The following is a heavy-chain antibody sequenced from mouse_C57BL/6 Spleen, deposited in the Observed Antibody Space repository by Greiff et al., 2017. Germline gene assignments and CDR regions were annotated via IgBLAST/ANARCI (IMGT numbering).Heavy chain of an antibody. CDR3: ARRRYAVDY. J-gene: IGHJ4*01. Sequence: QVQLQQPGAELVRPGSSVKLSCKASGYTFTSYWMHWVKQRPIQGLEWIGNIDPSDSDTHYNQKFKDKATLTVDKSSSTAYMQLSSLTSEDSAVYYFARRRYAVDYWGQGASVTVSS. V-gene: IGHV1-52*01. CDR2: IDPSDSDT. CDR1: GYTFTSYW.